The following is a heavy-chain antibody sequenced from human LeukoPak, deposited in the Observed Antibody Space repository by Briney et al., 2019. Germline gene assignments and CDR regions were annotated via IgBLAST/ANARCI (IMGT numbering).Heavy chain of an antibody. V-gene: IGHV3-30*02. J-gene: IGHJ6*03. CDR2: IRYDGSNK. Sequence: GGSLRLSCAASGFTFSSYAMHWVRQAPGKGLEWVAFIRYDGSNKYYADSVKGRFTISRDNSKNTLYLQMNSLRAEDTAVYYCAKDGGGYYPSYYYYMDVWGKGTTVTISS. D-gene: IGHD3-22*01. CDR3: AKDGGGYYPSYYYYMDV. CDR1: GFTFSSYA.